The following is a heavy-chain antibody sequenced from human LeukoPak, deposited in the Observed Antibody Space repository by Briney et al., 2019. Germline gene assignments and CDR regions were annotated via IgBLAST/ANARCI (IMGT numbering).Heavy chain of an antibody. V-gene: IGHV3-30*19. CDR2: ISHDGRKK. CDR3: ARVALNPGDCRSGTSYYTPEDNWFAS. J-gene: IGHJ5*01. CDR1: GFTFSTYG. D-gene: IGHD1-26*01. Sequence: RPGGSLRLSCAASGFTFSTYGMHWVRQAAGKGLEWVAVISHDGRKKYYADSVKGRLTISRDNSENTSYLQMNSLRTDDTAVYYCARVALNPGDCRSGTSYYTPEDNWFASWGQGTLVTVSS.